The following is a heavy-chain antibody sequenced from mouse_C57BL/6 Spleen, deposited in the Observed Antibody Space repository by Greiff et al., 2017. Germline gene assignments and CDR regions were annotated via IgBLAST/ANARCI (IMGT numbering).Heavy chain of an antibody. Sequence: VQLQQSGPELVKPGASVKISCKASGYAFSSSWMNWVKQRPGKGLEWIGRIYPGAGDTNYNGKFKGKATLTADKSSSTAYMQLSSLTSEDSAVYFCASQFGGGYFDVWGTGTTVTVSS. CDR1: GYAFSSSW. J-gene: IGHJ1*03. CDR2: IYPGAGDT. CDR3: ASQFGGGYFDV. V-gene: IGHV1-82*01.